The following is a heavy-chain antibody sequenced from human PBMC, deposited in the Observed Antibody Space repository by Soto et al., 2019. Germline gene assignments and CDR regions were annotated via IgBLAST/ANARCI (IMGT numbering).Heavy chain of an antibody. CDR3: ARGSALGYCISTSCYDYYYYGMDV. CDR2: MNPNSGNT. CDR1: GYTFTSYD. Sequence: QVQLVQSGAEVKKPGASVKVSCKASGYTFTSYDINWVRQATGQGLEWMGWMNPNSGNTGYAQKFQGRVTMTRNTSISTAYMELSSRRSEDTAVYYCARGSALGYCISTSCYDYYYYGMDVWGQGTTVTVSS. V-gene: IGHV1-8*01. J-gene: IGHJ6*02. D-gene: IGHD2-2*01.